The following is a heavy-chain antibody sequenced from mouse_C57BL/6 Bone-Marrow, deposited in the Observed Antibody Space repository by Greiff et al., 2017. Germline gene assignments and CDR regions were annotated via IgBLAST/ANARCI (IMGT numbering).Heavy chain of an antibody. CDR2: IDPNSGGT. J-gene: IGHJ1*03. CDR3: ARSPITTVVSYWYFDV. D-gene: IGHD1-1*01. CDR1: GYTFTSYW. Sequence: QVHVKQPGAELVKPGASVKLSCKASGYTFTSYWMHWVKQRPGRGLEWIGRIDPNSGGTKYNEKFKSKATLTVDKPSSTAYMQLSSLTSEDSAVYYCARSPITTVVSYWYFDVWGTGTTVTVSS. V-gene: IGHV1-72*01.